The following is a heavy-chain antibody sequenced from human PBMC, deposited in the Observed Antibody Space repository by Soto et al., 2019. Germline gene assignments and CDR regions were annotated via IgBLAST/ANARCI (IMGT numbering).Heavy chain of an antibody. CDR1: GFTFSSYW. Sequence: GGSLRLSCVASGFTFSSYWMHWVRQAPGKGPLWVSRIKSDGSGTYYADSVQGRFTISRDNSKNTLYLQMNSLRAEDTAVYYCAKDGPKYCSGGSCYSVSYGMDVWGQGTTVTVSS. J-gene: IGHJ6*02. D-gene: IGHD2-15*01. CDR3: AKDGPKYCSGGSCYSVSYGMDV. CDR2: IKSDGSGT. V-gene: IGHV3-74*01.